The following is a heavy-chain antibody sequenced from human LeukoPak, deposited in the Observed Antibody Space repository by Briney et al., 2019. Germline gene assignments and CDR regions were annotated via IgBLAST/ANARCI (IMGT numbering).Heavy chain of an antibody. D-gene: IGHD6-19*01. Sequence: GGSLRFSCAASGLTFSDYYMSWIRQAPGKGLEWVSYISSSGSTIYYADSVKGRFTISRDNAKNSLYLQMNSLRAEDTAVYYCARGEAVASDYFDYWGQGTLVTVSS. CDR1: GLTFSDYY. CDR2: ISSSGSTI. CDR3: ARGEAVASDYFDY. V-gene: IGHV3-11*01. J-gene: IGHJ4*02.